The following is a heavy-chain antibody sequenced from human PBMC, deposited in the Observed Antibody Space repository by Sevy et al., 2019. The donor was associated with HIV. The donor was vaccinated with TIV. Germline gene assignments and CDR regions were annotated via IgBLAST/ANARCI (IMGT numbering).Heavy chain of an antibody. D-gene: IGHD6-19*01. V-gene: IGHV4-39*01. CDR1: GGSISSSSYF. J-gene: IGHJ2*01. CDR3: ATPRDSGWYEGTGGYFDL. CDR2: FYSTGST. Sequence: SETLSLTCTVSGGSISSSSYFWGWIRQPPGKGLEWIGSFYSTGSTSYNPSLRSRVTVSADTSTNQFSLRLTSVLATDTAVYYCATPRDSGWYEGTGGYFDLWGRGTLVTVSS.